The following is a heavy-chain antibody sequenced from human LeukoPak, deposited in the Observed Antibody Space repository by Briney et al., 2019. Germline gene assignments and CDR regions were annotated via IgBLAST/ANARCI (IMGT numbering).Heavy chain of an antibody. CDR1: GYTFTSYA. CDR2: INAGNGNT. J-gene: IGHJ5*02. CDR3: ATVREEYVLPYNP. Sequence: TSVTVSCKASGYTFTSYAMHWVRQAPGQRLEWMGWINAGNGNTKYSQEFQGRVTITRDTSASTAYMELSSLRSEDMAVYYCATVREEYVLPYNPWGQGTLVTVSS. V-gene: IGHV1-3*03. D-gene: IGHD3-10*01.